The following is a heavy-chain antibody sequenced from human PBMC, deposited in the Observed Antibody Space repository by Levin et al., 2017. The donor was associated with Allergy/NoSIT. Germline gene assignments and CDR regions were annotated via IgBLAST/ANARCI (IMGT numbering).Heavy chain of an antibody. CDR1: GLTFSNVW. Sequence: PGGSLRLSCAASGLTFSNVWMSWARQAPGKGLEWVGRIKSKTDGGTTDYAAPVKGRFIISRDDSKNTVSLQMNSLKTEDTAVYYCTTPDATYNYDSSGYLDWGQGTLVTVSS. V-gene: IGHV3-15*05. CDR2: IKSKTDGGTT. D-gene: IGHD3-22*01. CDR3: TTPDATYNYDSSGYLD. J-gene: IGHJ4*02.